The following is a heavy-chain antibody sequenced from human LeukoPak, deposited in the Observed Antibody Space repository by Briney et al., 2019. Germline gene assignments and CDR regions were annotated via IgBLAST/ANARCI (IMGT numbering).Heavy chain of an antibody. CDR2: IKSKTDGGTT. Sequence: GGSLRLSCAASRFTFSNAWMSWGRQAPGKGLEWVGRIKSKTDGGTTDYAAPVKGRFTISRDDSKNTLYLQMNSLKTEDTAVYYCTTGITMVRGVIHLIDYWGQGTLVTVSS. D-gene: IGHD3-10*01. J-gene: IGHJ4*02. V-gene: IGHV3-15*01. CDR3: TTGITMVRGVIHLIDY. CDR1: RFTFSNAW.